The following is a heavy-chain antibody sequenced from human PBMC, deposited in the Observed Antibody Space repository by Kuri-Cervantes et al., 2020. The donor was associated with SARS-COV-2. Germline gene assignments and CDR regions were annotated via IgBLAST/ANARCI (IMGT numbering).Heavy chain of an antibody. Sequence: SETLSLTCTVSGGSISSSSYYWGWIRQPPGKGLEWIGEINHSGSTNYNPSLKSRVTISVDTSKNQFSLKLSSVTAADTAVYYCARRRGGQLDPWGQGTLVTVSS. V-gene: IGHV4-39*07. D-gene: IGHD2-2*01. CDR3: ARRRGGQLDP. J-gene: IGHJ5*02. CDR2: INHSGST. CDR1: GGSISSSSYY.